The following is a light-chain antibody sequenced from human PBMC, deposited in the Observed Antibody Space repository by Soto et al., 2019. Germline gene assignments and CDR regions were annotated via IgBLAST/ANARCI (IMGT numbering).Light chain of an antibody. CDR2: DVS. V-gene: IGLV2-14*01. CDR3: NSYTSSRTYV. Sequence: QSVLTQPASVSGSPGQSITISCTGTTSDVGRYNYVSWYRQHPGKAPKLIIYDVSNRPSGVSNRFSGSKSGNTASPTISGLQAEDEADYYCNSYTSSRTYVFGTGTKVTVL. CDR1: TSDVGRYNY. J-gene: IGLJ1*01.